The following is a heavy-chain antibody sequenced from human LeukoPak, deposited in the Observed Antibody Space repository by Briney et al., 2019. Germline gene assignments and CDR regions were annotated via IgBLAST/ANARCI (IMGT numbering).Heavy chain of an antibody. CDR3: ARDSSYGRGDFDY. CDR2: IYYSGST. CDR1: GGSISSYY. V-gene: IGHV4-59*01. D-gene: IGHD5-18*01. J-gene: IGHJ4*02. Sequence: SETLSLTCTVSGGSISSYYWSWIRQPPGKGPEWMGYIYYSGSTNYNPSLKSRVTISVDTSKNQFSLQPSSVTAADTAVYYCARDSSYGRGDFDYWGQGTLVTVSS.